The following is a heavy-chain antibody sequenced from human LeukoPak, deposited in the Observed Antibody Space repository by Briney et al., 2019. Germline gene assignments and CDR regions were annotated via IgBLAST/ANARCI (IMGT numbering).Heavy chain of an antibody. Sequence: PGGSLRLSCAASGFTFSSYWMSWVRQAPGKGLEWVSSISSSSSYIYYADSVKGRFTISRDNAKNSLYLQMNSLRAEDTAVYYCARGSGYSYGSHAYFDYWGQGTLVTVSS. D-gene: IGHD5-18*01. CDR1: GFTFSSYW. CDR2: ISSSSSYI. CDR3: ARGSGYSYGSHAYFDY. J-gene: IGHJ4*02. V-gene: IGHV3-21*01.